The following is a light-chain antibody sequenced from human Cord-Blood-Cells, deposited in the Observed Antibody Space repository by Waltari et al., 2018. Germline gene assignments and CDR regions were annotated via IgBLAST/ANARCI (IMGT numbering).Light chain of an antibody. Sequence: DIQMTQSPSSLSASVGDRVTITCRASQSISSYLNWYQQKPGKAPKLLIYAASSLQSGVPSRFSGSGSETDFTLTSSSLQPEDFATYYCQQSYSTPQITFGQGTRLEIK. CDR3: QQSYSTPQIT. CDR1: QSISSY. V-gene: IGKV1-39*01. J-gene: IGKJ5*01. CDR2: AAS.